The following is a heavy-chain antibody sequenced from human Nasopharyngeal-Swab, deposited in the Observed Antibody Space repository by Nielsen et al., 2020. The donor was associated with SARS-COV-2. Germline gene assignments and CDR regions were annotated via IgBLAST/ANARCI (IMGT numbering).Heavy chain of an antibody. V-gene: IGHV3-20*04. CDR3: ARDYYDSSGSAKGNDY. Sequence: GGSLRLSCAASGFTFDDYGMSWVRQAPGKGLEWVSGINWNGGSTGYADSVKGRFTTSRDNAKNSLYLQMNGLRAEDTALYYCARDYYDSSGSAKGNDYWGQGTLVTVSS. CDR1: GFTFDDYG. CDR2: INWNGGST. J-gene: IGHJ4*02. D-gene: IGHD3-22*01.